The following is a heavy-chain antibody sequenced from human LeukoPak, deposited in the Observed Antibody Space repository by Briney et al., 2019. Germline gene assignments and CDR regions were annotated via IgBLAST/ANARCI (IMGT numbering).Heavy chain of an antibody. CDR3: AVLQYYYDSSGYYRRGYNWFDP. V-gene: IGHV1-24*01. Sequence: ASVKVSCKVSGYTLTELSMHWVRQAPGKGLEWMGGFDPEDGETIYAQKFQGRVTMTEDTSTDTAYMELSSLRSEDTAVYYCAVLQYYYDSSGYYRRGYNWFDPWGQGTLVTVSS. CDR1: GYTLTELS. J-gene: IGHJ5*02. CDR2: FDPEDGET. D-gene: IGHD3-22*01.